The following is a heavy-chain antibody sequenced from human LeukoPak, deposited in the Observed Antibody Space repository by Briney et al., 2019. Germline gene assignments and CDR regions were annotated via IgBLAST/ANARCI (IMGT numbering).Heavy chain of an antibody. CDR1: GFTFSSYG. J-gene: IGHJ6*02. V-gene: IGHV3-33*01. D-gene: IGHD2-15*01. CDR2: IWYDGSNK. CDR3: ARSQNYCSGGSRYSSYGTDV. Sequence: GGSLRLSCAASGFTFSSYGMHWVRQAPGKGLEWVAVIWYDGSNKYYADSVKGRFTISRDNSKNMLYLQMNSLRAEDSAMYYCARSQNYCSGGSRYSSYGTDVWGQGTTVTVSS.